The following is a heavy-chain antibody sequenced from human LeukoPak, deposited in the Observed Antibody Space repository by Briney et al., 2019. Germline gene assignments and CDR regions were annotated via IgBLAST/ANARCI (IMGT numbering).Heavy chain of an antibody. CDR2: IYYSGST. V-gene: IGHV4-39*01. Sequence: SGTLSLTCTVSGGSISSSSYYWGWIRQPPGKGLEWIGSIYYSGSTYYNPSLRSRVTISVDTSKNQFSLKLSSVTAADTAVYYRARSPPDYWGQGTLVTVSS. CDR1: GGSISSSSYY. CDR3: ARSPPDY. J-gene: IGHJ4*02.